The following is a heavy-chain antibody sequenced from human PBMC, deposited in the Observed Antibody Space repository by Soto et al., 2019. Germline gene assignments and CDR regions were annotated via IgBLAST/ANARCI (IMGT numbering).Heavy chain of an antibody. Sequence: ASVKVSCKASGYTFTSYDINWVRQATGQGLEWMGWMNPNSGNTGYAQKFQGRVTMTRNTSISTAYMELSSPRSEDTAVYYCARSHCSGGSCYLYYYYYMDVWGKGTTVTVSS. V-gene: IGHV1-8*01. CDR2: MNPNSGNT. D-gene: IGHD2-15*01. J-gene: IGHJ6*03. CDR3: ARSHCSGGSCYLYYYYYMDV. CDR1: GYTFTSYD.